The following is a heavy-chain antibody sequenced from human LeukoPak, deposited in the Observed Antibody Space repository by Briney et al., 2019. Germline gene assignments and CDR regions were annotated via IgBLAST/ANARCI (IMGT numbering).Heavy chain of an antibody. V-gene: IGHV3-23*01. CDR2: ISGGDGST. J-gene: IGHJ4*02. D-gene: IGHD6-19*01. CDR1: GFTFSSYA. CDR3: AKSSYISGWSYFDY. Sequence: GGSLRLSCVASGFTFSSYAMTWVRQAPGKGLEWVSAISGGDGSTYFADSVKGRFTISRDNSKNTLYLQMNSLRAEDTAIYYCAKSSYISGWSYFDYWGQGTLVTVSS.